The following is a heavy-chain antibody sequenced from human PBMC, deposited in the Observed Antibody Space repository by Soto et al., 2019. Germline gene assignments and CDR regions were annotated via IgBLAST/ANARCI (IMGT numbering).Heavy chain of an antibody. Sequence: PWGPLKPACAAPVFWFSSYAMSWVRQAPGKGLAWVSAISGSGGNTYYAESVKGRFTISRDNSKNTLYLQMNSLRAEDTAVYYCAKDGLHGSGNYSPDWGQGTLVTVSS. CDR2: ISGSGGNT. J-gene: IGHJ4*02. CDR3: AKDGLHGSGNYSPD. V-gene: IGHV3-23*01. CDR1: VFWFSSYA. D-gene: IGHD3-10*01.